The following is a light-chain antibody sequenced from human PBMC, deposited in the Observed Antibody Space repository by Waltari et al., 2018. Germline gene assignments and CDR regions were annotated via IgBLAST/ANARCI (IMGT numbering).Light chain of an antibody. CDR1: QTIGLS. CDR2: HAS. Sequence: TVVTQSPATLSVSPGERASLSCRTSQTIGLSLAWYQQKPGQAPRLLIYHASTRATGIPARFSGSGSESEFTLTISSLQSEDVAVYYCQQYNNWPPGTFGQGT. CDR3: QQYNNWPPGT. J-gene: IGKJ1*01. V-gene: IGKV3-15*01.